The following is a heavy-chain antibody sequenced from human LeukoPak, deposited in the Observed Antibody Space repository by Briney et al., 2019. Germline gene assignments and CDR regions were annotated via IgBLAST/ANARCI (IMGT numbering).Heavy chain of an antibody. V-gene: IGHV3-30*04. Sequence: GRSLRLSCAASGFTFSTYAMHWVRQAPGKGLKWMAVISYDGSQKYYADSVKGRFTISRDNSKNTLYLQMNSLRAEDTAVYYCARGGYYDSSGYYLTDPFDYWGQGTLVTVSS. J-gene: IGHJ4*02. CDR2: ISYDGSQK. D-gene: IGHD3-22*01. CDR1: GFTFSTYA. CDR3: ARGGYYDSSGYYLTDPFDY.